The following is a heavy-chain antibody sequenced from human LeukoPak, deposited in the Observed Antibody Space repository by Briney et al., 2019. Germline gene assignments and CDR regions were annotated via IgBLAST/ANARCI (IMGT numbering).Heavy chain of an antibody. Sequence: GGSLRLSCAASGFTFSSYWMTWIRQAPGKGLEWVANIKQDGSEKYYVDSVKGRFTISRDNAKNSLYLQMDSLRAEDTAVYYCARDTGGGYSFYDCWGQGTLVTVSS. CDR3: ARDTGGGYSFYDC. J-gene: IGHJ4*02. CDR1: GFTFSSYW. CDR2: IKQDGSEK. D-gene: IGHD5-18*01. V-gene: IGHV3-7*01.